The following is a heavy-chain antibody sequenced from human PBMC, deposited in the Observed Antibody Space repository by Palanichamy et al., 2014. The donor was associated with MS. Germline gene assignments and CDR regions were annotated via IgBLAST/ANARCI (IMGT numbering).Heavy chain of an antibody. D-gene: IGHD2-15*01. CDR1: GFTFSNYA. J-gene: IGHJ4*02. CDR2: ISDSGGST. V-gene: IGHV3-23*01. CDR3: AKGSRGSRPYYFDY. Sequence: SGFTFSNYAMSWVRQAPGKGLEWVSAISDSGGSTYYADSVKGRFTISRDNSKNTLHLQMNSLRAEDTAVYYCAKGSRGSRPYYFDYWGQGTLVTVSS.